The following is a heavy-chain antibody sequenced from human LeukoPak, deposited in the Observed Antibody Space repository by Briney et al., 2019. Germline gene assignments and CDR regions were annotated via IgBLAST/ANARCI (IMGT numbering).Heavy chain of an antibody. CDR2: IYYSGST. Sequence: KSSETLSLTCIVSDGSISSSSYYWGWIRQPPGKGLEWIGSIYYSGSTYYNPSLKSRVSISVVTSKNQFSLKLSSVTAADTAVYHCARPWRSSSPHDYWGQGTLVTVSS. D-gene: IGHD6-13*01. V-gene: IGHV4-39*07. J-gene: IGHJ4*02. CDR3: ARPWRSSSPHDY. CDR1: DGSISSSSYY.